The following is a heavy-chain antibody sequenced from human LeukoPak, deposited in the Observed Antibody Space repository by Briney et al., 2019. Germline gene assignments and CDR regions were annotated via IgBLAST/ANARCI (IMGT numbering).Heavy chain of an antibody. V-gene: IGHV4-38-2*02. CDR2: IYHSGDT. Sequence: PSETLSLTCTVSGYSISSGYYWGWIRQPPGKGLEWIGHIYHSGDTYYNPSLKSRVTISVDTSENQFSLKLSSVTAADTAVYYCASTYSLYDAFDIWGQGTMLTVSS. CDR1: GYSISSGYY. CDR3: ASTYSLYDAFDI. J-gene: IGHJ3*02. D-gene: IGHD6-13*01.